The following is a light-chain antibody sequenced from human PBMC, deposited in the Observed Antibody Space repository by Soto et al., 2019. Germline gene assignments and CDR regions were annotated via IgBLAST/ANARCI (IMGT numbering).Light chain of an antibody. V-gene: IGLV2-14*03. Sequence: QSALTQPASVSGSPGQSITISCTGTSSDIGFYNYVSWYQQYAGKAPNLLIYGVTNRPSGVSYRFSGSKSGSTASLTISGLRDEDEADYYCSSYSTSFFYVFGTGTKVTVL. CDR3: SSYSTSFFYV. CDR2: GVT. J-gene: IGLJ1*01. CDR1: SSDIGFYNY.